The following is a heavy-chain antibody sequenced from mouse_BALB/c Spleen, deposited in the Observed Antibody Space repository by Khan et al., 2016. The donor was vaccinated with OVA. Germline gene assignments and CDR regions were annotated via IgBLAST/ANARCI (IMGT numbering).Heavy chain of an antibody. CDR1: GYTFSSYG. J-gene: IGHJ2*01. CDR3: TRTGNYRDDFDY. CDR2: ILPGSGST. D-gene: IGHD2-1*01. Sequence: QVQLQQPGAELVKPGASVKISCKATGYTFSSYGIEWVKQRPGHGLEWIGEILPGSGSTNYNEKFKGKATFTADTSSNTAYMQLNSLTSEDSADYYCTRTGNYRDDFDYWGQGTTLTVSS. V-gene: IGHV1-9*01.